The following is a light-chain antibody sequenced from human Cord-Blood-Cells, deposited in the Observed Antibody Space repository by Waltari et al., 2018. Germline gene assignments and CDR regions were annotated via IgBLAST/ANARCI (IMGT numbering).Light chain of an antibody. CDR2: EGS. CDR3: CSYAGSSTLV. Sequence: QSALTQPASVSGSPGQAITISCTGTSSDVGSYNLVSWYQQHPGKAPKLMSYEGSKRPSGVARRFSGSKSGHTAYLTISGLQAEDEADYYCCSYAGSSTLVFGGGTKLTVL. CDR1: SSDVGSYNL. J-gene: IGLJ3*02. V-gene: IGLV2-23*01.